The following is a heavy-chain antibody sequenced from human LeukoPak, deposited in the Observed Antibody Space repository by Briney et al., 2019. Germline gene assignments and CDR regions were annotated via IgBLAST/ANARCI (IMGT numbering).Heavy chain of an antibody. CDR2: IYYSGST. V-gene: IGHV4-39*07. CDR3: ARDRVADNWFDP. Sequence: PSETLSLTCTVSGGSISSSSYYWGWIRQPPGKGLEWIGSIYYSGSTYYNPSLKSRVTISVDTSKNQFSLKLSSVTAADTAVYYCARDRVADNWFDPWGQGTLVTVSS. CDR1: GGSISSSSYY. D-gene: IGHD2-15*01. J-gene: IGHJ5*02.